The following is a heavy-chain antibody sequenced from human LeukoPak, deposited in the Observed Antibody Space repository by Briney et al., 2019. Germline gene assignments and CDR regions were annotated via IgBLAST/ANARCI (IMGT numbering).Heavy chain of an antibody. Sequence: GESLKIFCNAAGDSFTSYCVVGVRRMAGEGLEGMGIIDPSDSETRYTPSFQGQVTISADKSISTAYLQWRSLKASDTAMYYCATTEDDILIGYVHWGQGTLVTVSS. CDR3: ATTEDDILIGYVH. CDR1: GDSFTSYC. D-gene: IGHD3-9*01. CDR2: IDPSDSET. V-gene: IGHV5-51*01. J-gene: IGHJ4*02.